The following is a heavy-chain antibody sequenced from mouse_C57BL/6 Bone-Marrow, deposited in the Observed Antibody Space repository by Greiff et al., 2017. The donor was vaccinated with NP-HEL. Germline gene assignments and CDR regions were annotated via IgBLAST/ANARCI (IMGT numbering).Heavy chain of an antibody. CDR2: IDPNRGGT. V-gene: IGHV1-72*01. CDR3: ARYCYGSSGWYFDV. CDR1: GYTFTSYW. Sequence: KQSCKASGYTFTSYWMHWVKQRPGRGLEWIGRIDPNRGGTKFNEKFKTKAKLTVDKPSSTAYMQLSSLTSEDSAVYYCARYCYGSSGWYFDVGGTGTTVTVSS. D-gene: IGHD1-1*01. J-gene: IGHJ1*03.